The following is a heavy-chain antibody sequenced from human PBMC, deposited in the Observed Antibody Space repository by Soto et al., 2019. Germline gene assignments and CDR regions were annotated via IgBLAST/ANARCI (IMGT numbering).Heavy chain of an antibody. CDR3: ATRAYCSSTSGSSFDY. Sequence: ASVKVSCKVSGYTLTELSMHWVRQAPGKGLEWMGGFDPEDGETIYAQKFQGRVTMTEDTSTDTAYMELSSLRSEDTAVYYCATRAYCSSTSGSSFDYWGKGTLVTVSS. CDR2: FDPEDGET. CDR1: GYTLTELS. V-gene: IGHV1-24*01. D-gene: IGHD2-2*01. J-gene: IGHJ4*02.